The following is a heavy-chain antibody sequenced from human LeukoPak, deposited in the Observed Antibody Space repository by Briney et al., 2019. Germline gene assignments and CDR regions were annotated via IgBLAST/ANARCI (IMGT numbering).Heavy chain of an antibody. CDR2: INHGGVT. J-gene: IGHJ6*03. D-gene: IGHD1-14*01. V-gene: IGHV4-34*01. CDR3: ARGRNWQRFYHYYMDV. CDR1: GGSFSGHY. Sequence: PSETLSLTCGVSGGSFSGHYWTWLRQTPGKGLEWMGEINHGGVTNYNPSLKSRVSISIDTPTNEISLNMSSVTAADTGIYYCARGRNWQRFYHYYMDVWGKGATVTVS.